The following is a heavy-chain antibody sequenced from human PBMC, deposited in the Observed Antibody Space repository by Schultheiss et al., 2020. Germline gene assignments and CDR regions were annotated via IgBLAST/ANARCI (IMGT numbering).Heavy chain of an antibody. D-gene: IGHD6-13*01. V-gene: IGHV3-48*02. CDR3: ARDQGGSSSWTSGWFDP. CDR1: GFTFSSYS. Sequence: GSLRLSCAASGFTFSSYSMNWVRQAPGKGLEWVSYISSSSSTIYYADSVKGRFTISRDNAKNSLYLQMNSLRDEDTAVYYCARDQGGSSSWTSGWFDPWGQGTLVTVAS. J-gene: IGHJ5*02. CDR2: ISSSSSTI.